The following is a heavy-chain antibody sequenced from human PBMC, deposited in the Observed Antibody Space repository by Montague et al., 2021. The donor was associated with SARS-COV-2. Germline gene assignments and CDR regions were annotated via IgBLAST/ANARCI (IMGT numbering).Heavy chain of an antibody. CDR2: IYNSGTT. J-gene: IGHJ5*02. V-gene: IGHV4-39*01. Sequence: SETLSLTCTVSGDSTSCPNCDWGWIRRAPGKELDWIGTIYNSGTTXYNPSLKSRLTISIDTSKNQFSLKLTSVTAADTAVYYCARHRNYGDHSLDNWFHPWGQGTLVTVSS. D-gene: IGHD4-17*01. CDR1: GDSTSCPNCD. CDR3: ARHRNYGDHSLDNWFHP.